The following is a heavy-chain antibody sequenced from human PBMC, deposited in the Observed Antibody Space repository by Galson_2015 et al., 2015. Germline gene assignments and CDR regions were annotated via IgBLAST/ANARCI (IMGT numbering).Heavy chain of an antibody. Sequence: IGYADSVKGRFTISRDNAKNSLYLQMNSLRAEDTAVYYCARAPGSDSSGYYYAEYFQHWGQGTLVTVSS. J-gene: IGHJ1*01. CDR2: I. V-gene: IGHV3-48*03. D-gene: IGHD3-22*01. CDR3: ARAPGSDSSGYYYAEYFQH.